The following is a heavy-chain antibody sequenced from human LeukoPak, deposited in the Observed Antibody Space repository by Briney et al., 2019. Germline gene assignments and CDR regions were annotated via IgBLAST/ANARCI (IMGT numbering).Heavy chain of an antibody. J-gene: IGHJ4*02. V-gene: IGHV4-31*03. D-gene: IGHD3-3*01. Sequence: TSQTLSLTCTVSGGSISSGGYYWSWIRQHQGKGLEWIGYIYYSGSTYYNPSLKSRVTISVDTSKNQFSLKLSSVTAADTAVYYYARADFRSGYYSYWGQGTLVTVSS. CDR2: IYYSGST. CDR3: ARADFRSGYYSY. CDR1: GGSISSGGYY.